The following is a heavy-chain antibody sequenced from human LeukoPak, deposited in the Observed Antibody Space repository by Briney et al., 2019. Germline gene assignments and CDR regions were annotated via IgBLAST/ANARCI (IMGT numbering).Heavy chain of an antibody. CDR1: GFTFSSYW. V-gene: IGHV3-74*01. J-gene: IGHJ4*02. CDR3: AREITTNGGRYFDC. CDR2: INTDGSST. Sequence: QSGGSLRLSCAASGFTFSSYWMHWVRQAPGKGLVWVSRINTDGSSTNYADSVKGRFTMSRDNAKNTLYLQMNSLRAEDTAVYSCAREITTNGGRYFDCWGQGTLVTVSS. D-gene: IGHD7-27*01.